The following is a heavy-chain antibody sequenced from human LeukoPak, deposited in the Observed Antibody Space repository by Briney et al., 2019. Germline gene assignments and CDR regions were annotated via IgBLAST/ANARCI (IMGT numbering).Heavy chain of an antibody. CDR2: ISYDGSNK. J-gene: IGHJ4*02. CDR1: GFTFSSYG. Sequence: SLRLSCAASGFTFSSYGMHWVRQAPGKGLEWVAVISYDGSNKYYADSVKGRFTISRDNSKNTLYLQMNSLRAEDTAVYYCAKEGETYGYGHGQNDYWGQGTLVTVSS. CDR3: AKEGETYGYGHGQNDY. D-gene: IGHD5-18*01. V-gene: IGHV3-30*18.